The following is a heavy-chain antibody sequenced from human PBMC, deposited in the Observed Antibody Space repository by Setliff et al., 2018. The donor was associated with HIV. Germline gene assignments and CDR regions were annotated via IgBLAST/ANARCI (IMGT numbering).Heavy chain of an antibody. J-gene: IGHJ5*02. CDR1: GYTFSGYY. Sequence: ASVKVSCKASGYTFSGYYLHWVRRASGQGLEWMGWINPNSGATNYAQNFQGRVTMTRDTSISTAYMELSSLRSEDTAVYYCARSRAINYYDKMFDPWGQGTLVTVSS. V-gene: IGHV1-2*02. CDR3: ARSRAINYYDKMFDP. D-gene: IGHD3-22*01. CDR2: INPNSGAT.